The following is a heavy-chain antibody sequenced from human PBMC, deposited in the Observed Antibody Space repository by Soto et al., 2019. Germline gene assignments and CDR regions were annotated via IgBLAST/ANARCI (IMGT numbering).Heavy chain of an antibody. CDR2: VSGSNGKT. D-gene: IGHD3-10*02. CDR1: GYTFINHG. CDR3: ARDQTSSSSCSGSYSWFDP. V-gene: IGHV1-18*04. J-gene: IGHJ5*02. Sequence: ASVKVSCKASGYTFINHGISWVRQAPGQGLEWMGWVSGSNGKTKYAQKFQGRVTMTRETSTSTAHMELRNLTSDDTAVYYCARDQTSSSSCSGSYSWFDPWGQGTLVTVSS.